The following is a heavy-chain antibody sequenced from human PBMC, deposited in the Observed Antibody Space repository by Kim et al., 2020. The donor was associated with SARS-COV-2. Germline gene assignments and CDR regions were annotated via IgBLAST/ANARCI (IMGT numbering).Heavy chain of an antibody. J-gene: IGHJ4*02. Sequence: QKFQGRVTMTRNTSISTAYMELSSLRSEDTAVYYCARGETIFGVVNFDYWGQGTLVTVSS. D-gene: IGHD3-3*01. V-gene: IGHV1-8*01. CDR3: ARGETIFGVVNFDY.